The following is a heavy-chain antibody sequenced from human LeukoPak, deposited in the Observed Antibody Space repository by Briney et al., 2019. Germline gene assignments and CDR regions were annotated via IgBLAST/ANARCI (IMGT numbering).Heavy chain of an antibody. CDR2: MNPNSGNT. D-gene: IGHD6-13*01. V-gene: IGHV1-8*01. CDR1: GYTFTSYD. J-gene: IGHJ4*02. CDR3: ARVSLIVAAGTLDY. Sequence: ASVKVSCKASGYTFTSYDINWVRQATGQGLEWMGWMNPNSGNTGYAQKFQGRVTMTRNTSISTAYMELSSLRSEDTAVYYCARVSLIVAAGTLDYWGQGTLVTVSS.